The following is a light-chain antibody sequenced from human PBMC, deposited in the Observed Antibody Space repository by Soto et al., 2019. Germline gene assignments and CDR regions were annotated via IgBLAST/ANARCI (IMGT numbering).Light chain of an antibody. V-gene: IGLV1-40*01. CDR2: GNS. CDR1: SSNIGAGYD. CDR3: QSYDSSLSGSV. Sequence: QPVLTQPPSVFGAPGQRVTISCTGSSSNIGAGYDVHWYQQLPGTAPKLLIYGNSNRPSGVPDRFSGSKSGTSASLAITGLQAEDEADYYCQSYDSSLSGSVFGGGTKVTVL. J-gene: IGLJ3*02.